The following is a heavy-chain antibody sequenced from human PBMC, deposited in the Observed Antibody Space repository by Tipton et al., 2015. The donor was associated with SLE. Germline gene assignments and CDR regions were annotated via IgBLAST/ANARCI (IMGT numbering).Heavy chain of an antibody. J-gene: IGHJ4*02. V-gene: IGHV3-48*01. CDR1: GFTFSSYS. D-gene: IGHD5-24*01. Sequence: SLRLSCAASGFTFSSYSMNWVRQAPGKGLEWVSYISSSSSTIYYADSVKGRFTISRDNAKNSLYLQMNSLRAKDTAVYYCARAGDGGYNDYWGQGTLVTVSS. CDR2: ISSSSSTI. CDR3: ARAGDGGYNDY.